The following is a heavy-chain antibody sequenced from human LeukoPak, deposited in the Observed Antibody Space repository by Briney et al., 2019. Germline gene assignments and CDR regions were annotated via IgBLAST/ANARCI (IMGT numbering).Heavy chain of an antibody. Sequence: SETLSLTCTVSGGSISSGGYYWSWIRQPPGKGLEWIGYIYHSGSTYCNPSLKSRVTISVDRSKNQFSLKLSSVTAADTAVYYCARESRRYCSSTSCYTDEYFQHWGQGTLVTVSS. J-gene: IGHJ1*01. V-gene: IGHV4-30-2*01. CDR3: ARESRRYCSSTSCYTDEYFQH. D-gene: IGHD2-2*02. CDR2: IYHSGST. CDR1: GGSISSGGYY.